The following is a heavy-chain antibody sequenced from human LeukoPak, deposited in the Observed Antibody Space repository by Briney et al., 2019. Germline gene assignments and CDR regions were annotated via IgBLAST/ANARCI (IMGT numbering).Heavy chain of an antibody. J-gene: IGHJ6*02. CDR1: GFSLSSHA. D-gene: IGHD3-3*01. CDR3: ANSGSGYPHYYYYYGMDV. Sequence: GGSLRLSCAASGFSLSSHAMSWVRQAPGKGLEWVSSISSSGDRTYYADSVKGRLTISRDNSKNTLYLQMNSLRAEDTAVYYCANSGSGYPHYYYYYGMDVWGQGTTVTVSS. V-gene: IGHV3-23*01. CDR2: ISSSGDRT.